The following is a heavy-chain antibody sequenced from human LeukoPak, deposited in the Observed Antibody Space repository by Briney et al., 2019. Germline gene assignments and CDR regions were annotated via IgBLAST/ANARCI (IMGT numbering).Heavy chain of an antibody. D-gene: IGHD6-13*01. CDR1: RYTFTSYG. Sequence: ASVKVSCKASRYTFTSYGISWVRQAPGQGLEWMGWINPNSGGTDYAQKFQGRVTMTRDTSISTAYMELSRLRSDDTAVYYCARGYPLSTTAAGTYFQHWGQGTLVTVSS. CDR2: INPNSGGT. J-gene: IGHJ1*01. CDR3: ARGYPLSTTAAGTYFQH. V-gene: IGHV1-2*02.